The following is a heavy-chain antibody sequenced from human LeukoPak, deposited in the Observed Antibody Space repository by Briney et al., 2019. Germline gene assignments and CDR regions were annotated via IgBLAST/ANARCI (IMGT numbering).Heavy chain of an antibody. CDR2: IYTSGST. CDR1: GGSISSYY. J-gene: IGHJ3*02. CDR3: ARLDYGDYETPAFDI. Sequence: PSETLSLTCTVSGGSISSYYWSWIRQPAGKGLEWIGRIYTSGSTYYNPSLKSRVTISVDTSKNQFSLKLSSVTAADTAVYYCARLDYGDYETPAFDIWGQGTMVTVSS. D-gene: IGHD4-17*01. V-gene: IGHV4-4*07.